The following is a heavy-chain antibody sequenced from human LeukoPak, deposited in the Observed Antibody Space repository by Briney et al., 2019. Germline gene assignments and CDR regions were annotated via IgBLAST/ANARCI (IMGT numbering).Heavy chain of an antibody. J-gene: IGHJ3*02. D-gene: IGHD2-2*01. CDR3: ARAHYDCSSTSCYSDAFDI. Sequence: SETLSLTCAVYGGSFSGYYWSWIRQPPGKGLEWIGEINHSGSTNYNPSLKSRVTISVDTSKNQFSLKLSSVTAADTAVYYCARAHYDCSSTSCYSDAFDIWGQGTMVTVSS. V-gene: IGHV4-34*01. CDR2: INHSGST. CDR1: GGSFSGYY.